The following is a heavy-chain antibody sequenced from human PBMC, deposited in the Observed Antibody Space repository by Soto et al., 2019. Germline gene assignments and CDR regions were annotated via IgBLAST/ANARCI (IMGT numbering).Heavy chain of an antibody. CDR3: ARPPAVAGY. CDR2: ISSSSSAI. Sequence: GGSLRLSCAASGFTFSSYSMNWVRQAPGKGLEWVSYISSSSSAIYYADSVKGRFTISRDNAKNSLYLQMNSLRAEDTAVYYCARPPAVAGYWGQGTLVTVSS. V-gene: IGHV3-48*01. D-gene: IGHD6-19*01. CDR1: GFTFSSYS. J-gene: IGHJ4*02.